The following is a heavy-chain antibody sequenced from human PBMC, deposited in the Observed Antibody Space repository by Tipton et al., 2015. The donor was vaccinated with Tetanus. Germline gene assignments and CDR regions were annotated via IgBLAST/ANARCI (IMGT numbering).Heavy chain of an antibody. J-gene: IGHJ4*02. CDR2: ISWNSGSI. CDR1: GFVFDDYA. Sequence: SLRLSCAASGFVFDDYAMHWVRQAPGKGLEWVSGISWNSGSIAYGDSVRGRFFTSRDNAKNSVYLQMNNLRREDTAVYFCVSRYRVVSEATDQFDYWGQGTLVTVSS. V-gene: IGHV3-9*01. CDR3: VSRYRVVSEATDQFDY. D-gene: IGHD2-15*01.